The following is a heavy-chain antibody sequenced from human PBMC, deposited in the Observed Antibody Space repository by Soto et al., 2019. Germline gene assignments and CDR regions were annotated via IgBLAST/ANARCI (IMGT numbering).Heavy chain of an antibody. CDR3: SRGRSPYYGYFDP. CDR2: ISPDGTTT. D-gene: IGHD3-3*01. Sequence: GGSLRLSCAASGFTFSGDWMHWVRQVPGKGLGWVSRISPDGTTTYYADSVKGRFTISRDNAKNTLYLQMNGLRADDTAVYYCSRGRSPYYGYFDPWGPGTLVTVS. CDR1: GFTFSGDW. J-gene: IGHJ5*02. V-gene: IGHV3-74*01.